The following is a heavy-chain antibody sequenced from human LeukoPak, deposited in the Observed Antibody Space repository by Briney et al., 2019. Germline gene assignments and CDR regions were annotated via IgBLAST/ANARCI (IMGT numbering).Heavy chain of an antibody. V-gene: IGHV3-23*01. CDR3: ARYSGSYGLDY. J-gene: IGHJ4*02. Sequence: GGSLRLSCAASGFTFSSHAMSWVRQAPGKGLEWVSAISGSGGSTYYADSVKGRFTISRDNSKNTLYLQMDTLRAEDTAVYYCARYSGSYGLDYWGQGTLVIVYS. CDR2: ISGSGGST. CDR1: GFTFSSHA. D-gene: IGHD1-26*01.